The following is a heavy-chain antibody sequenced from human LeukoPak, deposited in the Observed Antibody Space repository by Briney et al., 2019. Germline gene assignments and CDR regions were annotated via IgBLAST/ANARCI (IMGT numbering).Heavy chain of an antibody. D-gene: IGHD3-22*01. CDR1: GYTFTSYD. CDR2: MNPNSGNT. J-gene: IGHJ4*02. CDR3: ARDKEGVDYYDSSGYSRELDY. V-gene: IGHV1-8*01. Sequence: ASVKVSCKASGYTFTSYDINWVRQATGQGLEWMGWMNPNSGNTGYAQKFQGRVTMTRNTSISTAYMELSSLRSEDTAVYYCARDKEGVDYYDSSGYSRELDYWGQGTLVTVSS.